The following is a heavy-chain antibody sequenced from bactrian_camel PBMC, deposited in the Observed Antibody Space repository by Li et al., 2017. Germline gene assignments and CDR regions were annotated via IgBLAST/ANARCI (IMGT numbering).Heavy chain of an antibody. CDR2: IDRDGQT. Sequence: HVQLVESGGGSVEAGGSQRLSCVVTDDAAEFEWIGWFRPDDKGERVGVAVIDRDGQTGYTDSVKDRFTISRDGTKNTVYLQMDNLKPEDTAMYYCATNYGSGYFCLGGRGNYWGQGTQVTVS. CDR3: ATNYGSGYFCLGGRGNY. V-gene: IGHV3S9*01. CDR1: DDAAEFEW. J-gene: IGHJ4*01. D-gene: IGHD2*01.